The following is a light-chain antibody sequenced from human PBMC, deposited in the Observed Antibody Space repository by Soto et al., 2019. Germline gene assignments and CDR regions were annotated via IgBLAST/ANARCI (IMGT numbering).Light chain of an antibody. CDR2: DAS. Sequence: EIVLTQSPGTLSLSPGEKATLSCRASQSVSSNYLAWYQQKPGQAPRLLIYDASKRATGIPDRFSGRGSGTDFTLTISRLEPEDFAVYYCQQYGSSPWTFGQGTKVDIK. V-gene: IGKV3-20*01. CDR1: QSVSSNY. J-gene: IGKJ1*01. CDR3: QQYGSSPWT.